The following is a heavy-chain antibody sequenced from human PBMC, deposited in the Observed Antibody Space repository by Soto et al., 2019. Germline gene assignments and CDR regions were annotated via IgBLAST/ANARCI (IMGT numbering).Heavy chain of an antibody. CDR2: IYYSGST. CDR1: GGSVSSGSYY. Sequence: SETLSLTCTVSGGSVSSGSYYWSWIRQPPGKGLEGIGYIYYSGSTNYNPSLKSRVTISVDTSKNQFSLKLSSVTAADTAVYYCASWDIVLVPAALGDYYYYGMDVWGQGTTVTVSS. J-gene: IGHJ6*02. CDR3: ASWDIVLVPAALGDYYYYGMDV. D-gene: IGHD2-2*01. V-gene: IGHV4-61*01.